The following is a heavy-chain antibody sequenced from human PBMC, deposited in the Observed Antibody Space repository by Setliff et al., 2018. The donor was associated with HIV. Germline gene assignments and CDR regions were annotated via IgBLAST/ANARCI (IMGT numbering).Heavy chain of an antibody. J-gene: IGHJ4*02. Sequence: SETLSLTCAVSGYSISSGYYWGWIRQTPGKGLEWIGSIYWSGLTFYNPSLKGRVTMSVDTSKNQFSLNLSSVTAADTAVYYCARDRMPMASWVPDKWGQGTLVTVSS. D-gene: IGHD2-2*01. CDR2: IYWSGLT. V-gene: IGHV4-38-2*02. CDR1: GYSISSGYY. CDR3: ARDRMPMASWVPDK.